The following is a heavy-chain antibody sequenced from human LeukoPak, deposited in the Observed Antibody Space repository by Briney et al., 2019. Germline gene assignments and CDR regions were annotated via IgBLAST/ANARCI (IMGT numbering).Heavy chain of an antibody. D-gene: IGHD3-16*01. CDR1: GFTFSSCW. CDR3: ARDSDVPFDY. J-gene: IGHJ4*02. V-gene: IGHV3-7*01. Sequence: PWGSLRLSCAASGFTFSSCWMNWVRQAPGKGLEWVANIKQDGSEKYYVDSVKGRFTISRDNAKNSLYLQMNSLRAEDTAVYYCARDSDVPFDYWGQGTLVTVSS. CDR2: IKQDGSEK.